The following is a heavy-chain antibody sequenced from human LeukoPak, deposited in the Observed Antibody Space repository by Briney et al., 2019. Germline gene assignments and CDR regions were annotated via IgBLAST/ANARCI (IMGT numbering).Heavy chain of an antibody. CDR1: GYSISSGYY. D-gene: IGHD3-22*01. CDR2: VYSSGST. J-gene: IGHJ4*02. Sequence: SETLSLTCTVSGYSISSGYYWGWIRQPPGKGLEWIGYVYSSGSTNYSPSLKGRVTISVDTSKNQFSLRLSSVTAADTAVYYCARDHYYNSSGYTFGYWGQGTLVTVSS. CDR3: ARDHYYNSSGYTFGY. V-gene: IGHV4-61*01.